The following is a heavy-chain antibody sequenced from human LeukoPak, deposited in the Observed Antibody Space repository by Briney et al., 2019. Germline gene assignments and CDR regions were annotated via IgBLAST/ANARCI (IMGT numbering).Heavy chain of an antibody. CDR3: ARGLVYCSGGSCYSGGY. J-gene: IGHJ4*02. CDR1: GFTFISYA. D-gene: IGHD2-15*01. V-gene: IGHV3-64*01. Sequence: GGSLRLSCAASGFTFISYAMHWVRQAPGKGLKYVSAISSNGGSTYYANSVKGRFTISRDNSKNTLYLQMGSLRAEDMAVYYCARGLVYCSGGSCYSGGYWGQGTLVTVSS. CDR2: ISSNGGST.